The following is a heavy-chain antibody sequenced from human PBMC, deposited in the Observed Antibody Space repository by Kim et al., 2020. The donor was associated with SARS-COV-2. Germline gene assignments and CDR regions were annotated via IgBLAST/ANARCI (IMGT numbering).Heavy chain of an antibody. D-gene: IGHD1-1*01. Sequence: GGSLRLSCAASGFTFSGSAIHWVRQASGKGLEWVGRIRHNANNYGTDYTASVKGRFTISRDESKSMAYLQMISLKTEDTAVYYCTSDGPVGGTLDFDYWGQGTLVIVS. CDR2: IRHNANNYGT. V-gene: IGHV3-73*01. CDR1: GFTFSGSA. J-gene: IGHJ4*02. CDR3: TSDGPVGGTLDFDY.